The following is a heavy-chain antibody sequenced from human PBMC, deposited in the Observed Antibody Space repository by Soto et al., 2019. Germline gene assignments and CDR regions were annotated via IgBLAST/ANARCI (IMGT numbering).Heavy chain of an antibody. CDR1: GYSVAGYW. J-gene: IGHJ4*02. D-gene: IGHD3-22*01. Sequence: GESLKISCKGSGYSVAGYWITWVGQMPGKGLEWMGRIDPSDSQTYYSPSFRGHVTISAAKSITTVFLQWSSLRASDTAMYYCARQIYDSDSGPNFQYYFDSWGQGTLVTVSS. CDR2: IDPSDSQT. CDR3: ARQIYDSDSGPNFQYYFDS. V-gene: IGHV5-10-1*01.